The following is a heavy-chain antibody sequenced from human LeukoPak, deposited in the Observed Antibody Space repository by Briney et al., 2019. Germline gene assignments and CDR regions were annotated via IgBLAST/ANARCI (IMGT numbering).Heavy chain of an antibody. J-gene: IGHJ5*02. V-gene: IGHV3-23*01. CDR1: GFTFSSYA. CDR2: ISGSGDT. CDR3: ARTPDIVEVVAAIWFDP. Sequence: PGGSLRLSCAASGFTFSSYAMGWVRQAPGKGLEWVSAISGSGDTYYADSVKGRFTISRDNSKNTLYLQMNSLRAEDTAVYYCARTPDIVEVVAAIWFDPWGQGTLVTVSS. D-gene: IGHD2-15*01.